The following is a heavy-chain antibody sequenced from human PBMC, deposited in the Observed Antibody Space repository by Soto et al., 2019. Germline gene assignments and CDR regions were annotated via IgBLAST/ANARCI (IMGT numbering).Heavy chain of an antibody. Sequence: EVQLLESGGGLVQPGESLRVSCIASGFTFRSYAMSWVRQAPGKGLEWVSAISGSGGSTYYADSVKGRFTISRDNSKNTTYLQINSLRAEDTATYYCAKDLDVYCSSASCYGDAFDIWGQGTMVTVSS. CDR1: GFTFRSYA. J-gene: IGHJ3*02. CDR3: AKDLDVYCSSASCYGDAFDI. CDR2: ISGSGGST. D-gene: IGHD2-2*01. V-gene: IGHV3-23*01.